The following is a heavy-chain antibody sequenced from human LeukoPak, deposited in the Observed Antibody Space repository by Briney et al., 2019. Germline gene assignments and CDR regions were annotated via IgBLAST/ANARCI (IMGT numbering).Heavy chain of an antibody. Sequence: GASVKVSCKASGYTFTSYGISWVRQAPGQGREWMGWISAYNGNTNYAQKLQGRVTMTTDTSTSTAYMELRSLRSDDTAGYYCAREKGSGRNEKWFAPWGQGTLVTVSS. CDR3: AREKGSGRNEKWFAP. V-gene: IGHV1-18*01. CDR2: ISAYNGNT. CDR1: GYTFTSYG. D-gene: IGHD6-19*01. J-gene: IGHJ5*02.